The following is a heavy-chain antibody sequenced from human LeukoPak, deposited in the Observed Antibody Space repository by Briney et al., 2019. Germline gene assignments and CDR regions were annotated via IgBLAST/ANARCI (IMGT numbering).Heavy chain of an antibody. Sequence: ASVKVSCKASGYTFTSYGISWGRQAPGQGLEWMGWISAYNGNTNYAQKLQGRVTMTTDTSTSTAYMELRSLRSDDTAVYYCARSAHDYGDYVSRGAFDIWGQGTMVTVSS. V-gene: IGHV1-18*01. CDR1: GYTFTSYG. CDR2: ISAYNGNT. CDR3: ARSAHDYGDYVSRGAFDI. D-gene: IGHD4-17*01. J-gene: IGHJ3*02.